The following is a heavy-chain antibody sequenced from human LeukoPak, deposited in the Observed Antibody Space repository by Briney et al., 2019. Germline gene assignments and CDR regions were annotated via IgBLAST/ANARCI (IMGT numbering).Heavy chain of an antibody. D-gene: IGHD2-2*01. CDR3: ARARGEYQLLIGDYYYYMDV. Sequence: PSETLSLTCTVSGGSISSGSYYWSWIRQPAGKGLEWIGRIYTSGSTNYNPSLKSRVTISVDTSKNQFSLKLNSVTAADTAVYYCARARGEYQLLIGDYYYYMDVWGKGTTVTVSS. J-gene: IGHJ6*03. CDR1: GGSISSGSYY. CDR2: IYTSGST. V-gene: IGHV4-61*02.